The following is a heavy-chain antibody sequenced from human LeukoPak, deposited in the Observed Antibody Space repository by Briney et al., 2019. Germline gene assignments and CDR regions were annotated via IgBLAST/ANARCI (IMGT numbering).Heavy chain of an antibody. J-gene: IGHJ6*03. Sequence: PSETLSLTCAVYGGSFSGYYWSWIRQPPGKGLEWIGEINHSGSTNYKPSLKSRVTISVDTSKNQFSLKLSSVTAADTAVYYCARACYYYDSSGYYRPAYYYYYYMDVWGKGTTVTVSS. CDR2: INHSGST. CDR3: ARACYYYDSSGYYRPAYYYYYYMDV. D-gene: IGHD3-22*01. V-gene: IGHV4-34*01. CDR1: GGSFSGYY.